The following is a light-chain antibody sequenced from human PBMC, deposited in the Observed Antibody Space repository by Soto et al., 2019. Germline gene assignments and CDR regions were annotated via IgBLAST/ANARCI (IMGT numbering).Light chain of an antibody. CDR1: SSNIGAGYD. Sequence: QSVLTQPPSVSGAPGQRVTIFCTGSSSNIGAGYDVHWYQQLPGTAPKLLILGNSNRPSGVHDRFSGSKSGTSASLAITGLQAEDEADYYCQSYDSSLSALVFGGGTKLTVL. CDR3: QSYDSSLSALV. CDR2: GNS. J-gene: IGLJ2*01. V-gene: IGLV1-40*01.